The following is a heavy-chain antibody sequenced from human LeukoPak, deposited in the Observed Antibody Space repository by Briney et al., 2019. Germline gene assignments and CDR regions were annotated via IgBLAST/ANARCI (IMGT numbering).Heavy chain of an antibody. CDR2: INTNTGNP. J-gene: IGHJ1*01. D-gene: IGHD4-11*01. CDR1: GYIFSIYA. V-gene: IGHV7-4-1*02. CDR3: ARDYTLTVVTTTSFQP. Sequence: ASVKVSCKASGYIFSIYAMIWVRQAPGQGLEVMGWINTNTGNPTYAQGFTARFVFSLDTSVSTACLPISSLKAEDAAVYYRARDYTLTVVTTTSFQPCGQSALGTVSS.